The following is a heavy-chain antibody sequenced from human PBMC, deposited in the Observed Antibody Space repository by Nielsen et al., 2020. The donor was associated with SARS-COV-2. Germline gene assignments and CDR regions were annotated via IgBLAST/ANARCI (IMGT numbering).Heavy chain of an antibody. CDR3: AKVHLTTVVTLVDY. CDR2: ISYDGSNK. J-gene: IGHJ4*02. V-gene: IGHV3-30*18. CDR1: GFTFSSYG. Sequence: GGSLRLSCAASGFTFSSYGMHWVRQAPGKGLEWVAVISYDGSNKYYADSVKGRFTISRDNSKNTLYLQMNSLRAEDTAVYYCAKVHLTTVVTLVDYWGQGTLVTVSS. D-gene: IGHD4-23*01.